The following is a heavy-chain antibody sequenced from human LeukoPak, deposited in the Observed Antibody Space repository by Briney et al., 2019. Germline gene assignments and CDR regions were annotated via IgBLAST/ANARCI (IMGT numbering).Heavy chain of an antibody. Sequence: GGSLRLSCAASGFTFSSYSMNWVRQAPGKGLEWVSSISSSSSYIYYADSVKGRFTISRDNAKNSLYLQMNSLRAEDTAVYYCARGAIAVAENWFDPWGQGTLVTVSS. V-gene: IGHV3-21*01. J-gene: IGHJ5*02. CDR1: GFTFSSYS. D-gene: IGHD6-19*01. CDR3: ARGAIAVAENWFDP. CDR2: ISSSSSYI.